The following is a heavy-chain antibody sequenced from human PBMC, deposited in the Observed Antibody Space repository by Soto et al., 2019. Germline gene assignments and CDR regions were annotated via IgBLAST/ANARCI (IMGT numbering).Heavy chain of an antibody. D-gene: IGHD1-26*01. CDR1: GGSFSGYY. CDR3: ARVLDYYYKDV. Sequence: PSETLSLTCAVYGGSFSGYYWSWIRQPPGKGLEWIGEINHSGSTNCNPSLKSRVTISVDTSKNQFSLKLSSVTAADTAVYYCARVLDYYYKDVRGKGTKVTGSS. J-gene: IGHJ6*03. V-gene: IGHV4-34*01. CDR2: INHSGST.